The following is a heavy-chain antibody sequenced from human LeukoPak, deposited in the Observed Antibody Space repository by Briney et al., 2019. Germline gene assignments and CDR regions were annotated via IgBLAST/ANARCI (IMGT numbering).Heavy chain of an antibody. CDR3: AKDLVGDYDILTGYFDY. J-gene: IGHJ4*02. Sequence: GRSLRLSCAASGFTFDDYAMHWVRQAPGKGLEWVSGISWNSGSIGYADSVKGRFTISRDNAKNSLYLQMNSLRAEDTALYYCAKDLVGDYDILTGYFDYWGQGTLVTVSS. V-gene: IGHV3-9*01. CDR1: GFTFDDYA. CDR2: ISWNSGSI. D-gene: IGHD3-9*01.